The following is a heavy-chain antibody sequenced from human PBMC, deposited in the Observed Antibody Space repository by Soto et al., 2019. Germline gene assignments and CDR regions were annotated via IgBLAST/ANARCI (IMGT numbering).Heavy chain of an antibody. CDR1: GFEFSSFA. J-gene: IGHJ4*02. CDR3: ARVPNTYYFDY. Sequence: GGSLRLSCAASGFEFSSFAMRWVRQAPGRGLEWVSANSGSASSTYYADSVKGRFTISRDNSKNTLFLQMNNLRAEDTAIYYCARVPNTYYFDYWGQGTLVTVSS. V-gene: IGHV3-23*01. CDR2: NSGSASST. D-gene: IGHD3-16*01.